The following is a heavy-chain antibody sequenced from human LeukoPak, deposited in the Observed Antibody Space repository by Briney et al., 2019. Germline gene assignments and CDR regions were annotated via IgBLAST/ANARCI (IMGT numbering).Heavy chain of an antibody. CDR3: ARDHTVTTAGY. D-gene: IGHD4-17*01. Sequence: GGSLRLSCAASGFTFSSYSMNWVRQAPGKGLEWVSSISSSSSYIYYADSVRGRFTISRDNAKNSLYLQMNSLRAEDTAVYYCARDHTVTTAGYWGQGTLVTVSS. CDR2: ISSSSSYI. J-gene: IGHJ4*02. V-gene: IGHV3-21*01. CDR1: GFTFSSYS.